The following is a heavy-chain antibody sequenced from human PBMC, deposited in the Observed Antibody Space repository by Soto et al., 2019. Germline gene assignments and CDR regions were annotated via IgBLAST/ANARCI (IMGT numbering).Heavy chain of an antibody. CDR2: ISGSASNT. CDR1: GFTFSGYA. Sequence: GGSLRLSCAASGFTFSGYAMTWVRQAPGGGLEWVSAISGSASNTFYADSVRGRFTISRDNAKNSVYLQMDSLRVEDTAVYYCAREGALKPFSSWGQGALVTVSS. CDR3: AREGALKPFSS. J-gene: IGHJ5*02. V-gene: IGHV3-21*01.